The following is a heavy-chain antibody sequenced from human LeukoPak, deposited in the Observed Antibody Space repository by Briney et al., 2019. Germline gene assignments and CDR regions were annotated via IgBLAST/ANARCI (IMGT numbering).Heavy chain of an antibody. CDR1: GFSFSSYW. J-gene: IGHJ4*02. Sequence: GSLRLSCAASGFSFSSYWMHWVRQAPGKGLVCVSRIKTDGSSTSYADSVKGRFTISRDNAKNSLYLQMNSLRAEDTALYYCAKGYYYDSSGPSPFDYWGQGTLVTVSS. V-gene: IGHV3-74*01. CDR2: IKTDGSST. D-gene: IGHD3-22*01. CDR3: AKGYYYDSSGPSPFDY.